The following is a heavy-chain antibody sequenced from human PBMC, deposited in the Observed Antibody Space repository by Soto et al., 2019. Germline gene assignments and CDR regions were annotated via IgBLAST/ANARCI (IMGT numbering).Heavy chain of an antibody. CDR2: IWHDGSKK. V-gene: IGHV3-33*01. Sequence: QVQLVESGGGVVQPGTSLRLSCAASGFTFSAYGLQWVRQAPGKGLEWLAFIWHDGSKKYYADSAGGRFTISRDNSKNTLYLQTTSLRAEDRAVYYCASQAFDYWGQGTLVTVSS. J-gene: IGHJ4*02. CDR3: ASQAFDY. CDR1: GFTFSAYG.